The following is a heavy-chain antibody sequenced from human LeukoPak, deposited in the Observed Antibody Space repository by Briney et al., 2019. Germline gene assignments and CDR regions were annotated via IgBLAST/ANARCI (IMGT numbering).Heavy chain of an antibody. CDR2: ISYDGSNK. J-gene: IGHJ4*02. CDR3: ARDGGSTYYFDY. Sequence: GGSLRLSCAASGFTFSSYAMHWVPQAPGKGLEWVAVISYDGSNKYYADSVKGRFTISRDNSKNTLYLQMNSLRAEDTAVYYCARDGGSTYYFDYWGQGTLVTVSS. V-gene: IGHV3-30*04. CDR1: GFTFSSYA. D-gene: IGHD1-26*01.